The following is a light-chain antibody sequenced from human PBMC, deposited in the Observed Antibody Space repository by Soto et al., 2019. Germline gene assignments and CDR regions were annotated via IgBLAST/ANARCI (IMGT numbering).Light chain of an antibody. CDR2: DAS. Sequence: EIVLTQSPATLSLSPGERATLSCRASQSLSNFLAWYQQKGGQAPRLLIYDASNSATGIPVRFSGSGSGTYFTLTISSLEPEGFAVYYCEQRTNLFTFGPRTTVEIK. J-gene: IGKJ3*01. CDR1: QSLSNF. V-gene: IGKV3-11*01. CDR3: EQRTNLFT.